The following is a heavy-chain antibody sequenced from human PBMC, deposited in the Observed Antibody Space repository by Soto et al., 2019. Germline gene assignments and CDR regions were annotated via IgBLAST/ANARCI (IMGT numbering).Heavy chain of an antibody. D-gene: IGHD3-10*01. CDR3: AREVGPRSRYFDY. V-gene: IGHV4-59*01. J-gene: IGHJ4*02. CDR2: IYYSGST. CDR1: GGSISSYY. Sequence: PSETLSLTCTVSGGSISSYYWSWIRQPPGKGLEWIGYIYYSGSTNYNPSLKSRVTISVDTSKNQFSLKLSSVTAADTAVYYCAREVGPRSRYFDYWGQGTLVTVS.